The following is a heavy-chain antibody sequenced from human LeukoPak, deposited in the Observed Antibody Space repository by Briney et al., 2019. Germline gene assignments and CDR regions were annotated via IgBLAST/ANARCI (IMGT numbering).Heavy chain of an antibody. V-gene: IGHV3-21*01. J-gene: IGHJ5*02. CDR1: GFTFSSYS. CDR3: ARGEYYYDSSGYYYGPNWFDP. D-gene: IGHD3-22*01. Sequence: GGSLRLSCAASGFTFSSYSMNWVRQAPGKGLEWVSSISSSSSYIYYADSVKGRFTISRDNAKNSLYLQMNSLRAEDTAVYYCARGEYYYDSSGYYYGPNWFDPWGQGTLVTVSS. CDR2: ISSSSSYI.